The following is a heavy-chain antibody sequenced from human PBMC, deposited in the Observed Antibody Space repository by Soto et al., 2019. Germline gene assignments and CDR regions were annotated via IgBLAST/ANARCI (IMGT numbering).Heavy chain of an antibody. Sequence: GGSLRLSCAASGFTFSSYAMSWVRQAPGKGLEWVSAISGSGGSIGYADSVKGRFTISRDNAKNSLYLQMNSLRAEDTALYYCARLRGYSYGSMDYWGQGTLVTVSS. CDR3: ARLRGYSYGSMDY. CDR1: GFTFSSYA. CDR2: ISGSGGSI. V-gene: IGHV3-23*01. J-gene: IGHJ4*02. D-gene: IGHD5-18*01.